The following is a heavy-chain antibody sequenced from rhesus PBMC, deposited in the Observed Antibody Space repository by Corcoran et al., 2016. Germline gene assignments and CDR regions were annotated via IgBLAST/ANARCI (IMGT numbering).Heavy chain of an antibody. CDR1: GFTFGSYA. Sequence: QVQLVQSGAEVKKPGASVKVSCTASGFTFGSYAISWVRQAPGQGLRWMGGISPVVGGTSYAQKVQGRCTITEDTAKRTADMEMSSLRSEDTGVDDCARGRYCSSTYGSFGGYCDYWGQGVLVTVSS. CDR3: ARGRYCSSTYGSFGGYCDY. J-gene: IGHJ4*01. CDR2: ISPVVGGT. V-gene: IGHV1S10*01. D-gene: IGHD2-15*01.